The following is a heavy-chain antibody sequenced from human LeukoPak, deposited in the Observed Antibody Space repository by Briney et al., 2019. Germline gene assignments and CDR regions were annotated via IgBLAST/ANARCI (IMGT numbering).Heavy chain of an antibody. D-gene: IGHD6-13*01. J-gene: IGHJ1*01. V-gene: IGHV1-3*01. Sequence: GGSLRLSCAASGFTFSSYGMHWVRQAPGQRLEWMGWINAGNGNTKYSQKFQGRVTITRDTSASTAYMELSSLRSEDTAVYYCAGSSSYEYFQHWGQGTLVTVSS. CDR2: INAGNGNT. CDR1: GFTFSSYG. CDR3: AGSSSYEYFQH.